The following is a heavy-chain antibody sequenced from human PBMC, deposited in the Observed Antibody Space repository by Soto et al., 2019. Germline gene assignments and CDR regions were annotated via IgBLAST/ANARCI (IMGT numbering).Heavy chain of an antibody. V-gene: IGHV3-21*01. CDR2: ISSTGNYI. CDR1: GFIFSTYS. J-gene: IGHJ4*02. Sequence: GGSLRLSCAASGFIFSTYSMNWVRQAPGKGLEWVSSISSTGNYIYYADSVRGRFTISRDNARNSLYLQMNSLRAEDTAVYYCARDEDIDWLYYAFDTWGQGTLLTVSS. CDR3: ARDEDIDWLYYAFDT. D-gene: IGHD3-9*01.